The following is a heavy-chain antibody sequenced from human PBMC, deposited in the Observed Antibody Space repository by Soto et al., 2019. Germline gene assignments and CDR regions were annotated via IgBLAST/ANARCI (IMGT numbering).Heavy chain of an antibody. CDR2: ISYDGSNK. V-gene: IGHV3-30*18. D-gene: IGHD3-3*01. Sequence: GGSLRLSCAASGFTFSSYGMHWVRQAPGKGLEWVAVISYDGSNKYYADSVKGRFTISRDNSKNTLYLQMNSLRAEDTAVYYCAKGQLRFLEWLFLPLDYWGQGTLVTVSS. CDR3: AKGQLRFLEWLFLPLDY. J-gene: IGHJ4*02. CDR1: GFTFSSYG.